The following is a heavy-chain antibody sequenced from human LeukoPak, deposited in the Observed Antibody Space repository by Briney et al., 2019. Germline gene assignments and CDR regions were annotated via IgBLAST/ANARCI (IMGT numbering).Heavy chain of an antibody. D-gene: IGHD4/OR15-4a*01. J-gene: IGHJ5*01. CDR2: INPKSGGT. CDR1: VDTFTPCY. CDR3: AGVRCFSAWFDS. V-gene: IGHV1-2*02. Sequence: ASVKVSCQASVDTFTPCYMHWVRQAPGQGLAWMGWINPKSGGTKSEQKFQGRVTMTSDTSSITAFLELRRLNYHDPAVLFRAGVRCFSAWFDSWGQGTLVTVSS.